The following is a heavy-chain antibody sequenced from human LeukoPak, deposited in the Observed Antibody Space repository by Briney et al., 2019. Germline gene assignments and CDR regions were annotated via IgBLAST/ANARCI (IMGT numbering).Heavy chain of an antibody. V-gene: IGHV1-18*01. Sequence: ASVKVSCKASGYTFTSYGISWLRQAPVQGLEWMGWISAYNGNTNYAQKLQGRVTITTDTSTSTAYMELRSLRSDDTAVYYCARENAIFAVVGFDYWGQGTLVTVSS. D-gene: IGHD3-3*01. CDR3: ARENAIFAVVGFDY. J-gene: IGHJ4*02. CDR2: ISAYNGNT. CDR1: GYTFTSYG.